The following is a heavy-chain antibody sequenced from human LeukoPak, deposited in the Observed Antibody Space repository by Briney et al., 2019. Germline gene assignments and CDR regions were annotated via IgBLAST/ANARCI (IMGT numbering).Heavy chain of an antibody. V-gene: IGHV4-59*01. Sequence: ASETLSLTCTVSGGSISSYYWSWIRQPPGKGLEWIGYIYYSGSTNYNPSLKSRVTISVDTSKNQFSLKLSSVTAADTAVYYCARTDPSKVGAAFDYWGQGTLVTVSS. CDR2: IYYSGST. CDR3: ARTDPSKVGAAFDY. CDR1: GGSISSYY. J-gene: IGHJ4*02. D-gene: IGHD1-26*01.